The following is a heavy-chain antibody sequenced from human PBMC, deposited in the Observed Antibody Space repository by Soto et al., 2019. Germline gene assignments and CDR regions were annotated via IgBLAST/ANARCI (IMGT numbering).Heavy chain of an antibody. Sequence: SETLSLTCAVYGGSFSGYYWSWIRQPPGKGLGWIGEINHSGSTNYNPSLKSRVTISVDTSKNQFSLKLSSVTAADTAVYYCARGIRVIGAAYYYYYYGMDVWGQGTTVT. CDR3: ARGIRVIGAAYYYYYYGMDV. D-gene: IGHD2-21*01. V-gene: IGHV4-34*01. J-gene: IGHJ6*02. CDR1: GGSFSGYY. CDR2: INHSGST.